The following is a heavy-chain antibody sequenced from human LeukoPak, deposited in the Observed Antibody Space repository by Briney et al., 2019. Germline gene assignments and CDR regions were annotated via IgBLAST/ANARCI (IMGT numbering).Heavy chain of an antibody. V-gene: IGHV3-30*18. D-gene: IGHD5-24*01. Sequence: GRSLRLSCAASGFTFSSYGMLWVRQAPGKGLEWVAVISYDGSNKYYADSVKGRFTISRDNSKNTLYLQMNSLRAEDTAVYYCAKGVAGGGYNPYFIDYWGQGTLVTVSS. CDR3: AKGVAGGGYNPYFIDY. CDR2: ISYDGSNK. J-gene: IGHJ4*02. CDR1: GFTFSSYG.